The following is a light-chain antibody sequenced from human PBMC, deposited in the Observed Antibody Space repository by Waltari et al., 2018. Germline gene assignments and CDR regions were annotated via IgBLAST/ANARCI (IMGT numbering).Light chain of an antibody. CDR3: QQRSNWPPGYT. V-gene: IGKV3-11*01. J-gene: IGKJ2*01. CDR2: DAS. CDR1: QSVSSY. Sequence: EIVLTQSPATLSLSPGERATLSCRASQSVSSYLAWDQQKTGQAPRLLIYDASNRATGIPARFSGSGSGTDFTLTISSLEPEDFAVYYCQQRSNWPPGYTCGQGTKLEIK.